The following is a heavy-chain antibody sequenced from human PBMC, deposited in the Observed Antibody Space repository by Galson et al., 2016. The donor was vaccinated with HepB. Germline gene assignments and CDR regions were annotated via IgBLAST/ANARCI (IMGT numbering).Heavy chain of an antibody. CDR2: ISWNSGSI. D-gene: IGHD1-14*01. CDR3: AKGVRTGYYYYGMDV. V-gene: IGHV3-9*01. Sequence: SLRLSCAASGFSFDDYAMHWVRQAPGKGLEWVSGISWNSGSIGYAESVKGRFTISRDNARDSLYLQLSSLRSEDTGLYYCAKGVRTGYYYYGMDVWGKGTTVTASS. CDR1: GFSFDDYA. J-gene: IGHJ6*04.